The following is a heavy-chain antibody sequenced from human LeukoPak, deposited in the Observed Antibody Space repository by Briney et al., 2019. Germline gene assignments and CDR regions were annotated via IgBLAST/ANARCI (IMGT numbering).Heavy chain of an antibody. CDR1: GFTFSSYS. Sequence: GGSLRLSCAASGFTFSSYSMNWVRQAPGKGLEWASSISSSSSYIYYADSVKGRFTISRDNAKNSLYLQMNSLRAEDTAVYYCARDAFEMATSEYFQHWGQGTLVTVSS. D-gene: IGHD5-24*01. CDR3: ARDAFEMATSEYFQH. CDR2: ISSSSSYI. J-gene: IGHJ1*01. V-gene: IGHV3-21*01.